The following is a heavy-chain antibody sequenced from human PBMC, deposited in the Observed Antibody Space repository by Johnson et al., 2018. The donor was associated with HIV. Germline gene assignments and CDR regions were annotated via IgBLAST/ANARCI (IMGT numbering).Heavy chain of an antibody. D-gene: IGHD2-21*02. J-gene: IGHJ3*02. Sequence: QVQLVESGGGVVQPGRSLRLSCAASGFTFGSYAMHWVRQAPGKGLEWVAVISYDGSNKYYADSVKGRFTISRDNSKNTLHLQMNSLRAEDTAVYYCASGVTPRAPLRIWGQGTMVTVSS. CDR2: ISYDGSNK. CDR1: GFTFGSYA. CDR3: ASGVTPRAPLRI. V-gene: IGHV3-30*04.